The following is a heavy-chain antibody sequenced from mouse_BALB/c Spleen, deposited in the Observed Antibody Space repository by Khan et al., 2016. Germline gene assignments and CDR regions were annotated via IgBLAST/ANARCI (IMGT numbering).Heavy chain of an antibody. Sequence: EVELVESGGGLVKPGGSLKLSCAASGFTFSSYAMSWVRQSPEKRLEWVAEISSGGSYTYYPDTVTGRFTISRDNAKNTMYLEMSSLRSEDTAMYYCARKGDYDYAMDYWGQGTSVTVSS. CDR3: ARKGDYDYAMDY. J-gene: IGHJ4*01. CDR2: ISSGGSYT. D-gene: IGHD2-4*01. CDR1: GFTFSSYA. V-gene: IGHV5-9-4*01.